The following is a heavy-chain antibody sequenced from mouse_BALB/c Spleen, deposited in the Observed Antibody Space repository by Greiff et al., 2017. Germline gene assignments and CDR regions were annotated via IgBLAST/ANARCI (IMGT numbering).Heavy chain of an antibody. D-gene: IGHD1-1*01. V-gene: IGHV5-9-4*01. CDR3: ARTYYGSGDLFAY. CDR1: GFTFSSYA. Sequence: EVMLVESGGGLVKPGGSLKLSCASSGFTFSSYAMSWVRQSPEKRLEWVAEISSGGSYTYYPDTVTGRFTISRDNAKNTLYLEMSSLRSEDTAMYYCARTYYGSGDLFAYWGQGTLVTVSA. CDR2: ISSGGSYT. J-gene: IGHJ3*01.